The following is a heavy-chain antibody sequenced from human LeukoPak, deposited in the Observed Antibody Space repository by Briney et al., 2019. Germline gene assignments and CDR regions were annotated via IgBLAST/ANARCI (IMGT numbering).Heavy chain of an antibody. CDR3: AGYIIQLDF. J-gene: IGHJ4*02. V-gene: IGHV1-2*02. CDR2: INPNSGVT. CDR1: GYTFTGNY. Sequence: ASVKVSCKASGYTFTGNYVYRVRQAPGQGLEWMGWINPNSGVTNYAQKFQGRVTMTRDTSISTAYMELNRLRSDDTAVYYCAGYIIQLDFGCRGTLVTVSS. D-gene: IGHD5-18*01.